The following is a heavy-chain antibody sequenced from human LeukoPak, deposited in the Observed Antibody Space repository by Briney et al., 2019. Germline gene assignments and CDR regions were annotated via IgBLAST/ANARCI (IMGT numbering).Heavy chain of an antibody. CDR3: AKRRFGELPYDAFDI. V-gene: IGHV3-23*01. CDR2: ISGSGGST. Sequence: PGGSLRLSCAASGFTFSSYAMSWVRQAPGKGLEWVSAISGSGGSTYYADSVKGRFTISRDNSQNTLSLQMNSLRVEDTAVYYCAKRRFGELPYDAFDIWGQGTMVTVSS. J-gene: IGHJ3*02. D-gene: IGHD3-10*01. CDR1: GFTFSSYA.